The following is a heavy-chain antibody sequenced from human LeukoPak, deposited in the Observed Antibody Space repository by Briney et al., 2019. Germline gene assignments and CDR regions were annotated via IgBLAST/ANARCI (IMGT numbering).Heavy chain of an antibody. D-gene: IGHD2/OR15-2a*01. V-gene: IGHV3-20*04. CDR3: ARARWKFYGQPPDY. CDR2: INWDAGST. J-gene: IGHJ4*02. Sequence: GGSLRLSCAASGFTVSSNYMSWVRQAPGKGLEWVSGINWDAGSTGYADSVQGRCTISRDNAKNSLYLEMSSLRADDTALYYCARARWKFYGQPPDYWGQGALVTVSS. CDR1: GFTVSSNY.